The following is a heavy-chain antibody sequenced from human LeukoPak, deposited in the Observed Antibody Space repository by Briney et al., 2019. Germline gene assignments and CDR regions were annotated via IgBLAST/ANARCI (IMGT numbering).Heavy chain of an antibody. CDR3: ARDPGYYYGSGARFDP. D-gene: IGHD3-10*01. V-gene: IGHV4-39*02. J-gene: IGHJ5*02. CDR2: IYYSGST. Sequence: PSETLSLTCTVSGGSISSSSYYWGWIRQPPGKGLEWIGSIYYSGSTYYNPSLKSRVTISVDTSKNQFSLKLSSVTAADTAVYYCARDPGYYYGSGARFDPWGQGTLVTVSS. CDR1: GGSISSSSYY.